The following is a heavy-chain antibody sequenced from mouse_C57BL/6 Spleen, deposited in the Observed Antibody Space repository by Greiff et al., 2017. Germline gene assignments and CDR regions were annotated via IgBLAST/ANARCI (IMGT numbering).Heavy chain of an antibody. Sequence: EVHLVESGGGLVKPGGSLKLSCAASGFTFSSYAMSWVRQTPEKRLEWVATISDGGSYTYYPDNVKGRFTISRDNAKNNLYLQMSHLKSEDTAMYYCARDDPSISTVVADWYFDVWGTGTTVAVSS. CDR1: GFTFSSYA. CDR2: ISDGGSYT. J-gene: IGHJ1*03. D-gene: IGHD1-1*01. V-gene: IGHV5-4*01. CDR3: ARDDPSISTVVADWYFDV.